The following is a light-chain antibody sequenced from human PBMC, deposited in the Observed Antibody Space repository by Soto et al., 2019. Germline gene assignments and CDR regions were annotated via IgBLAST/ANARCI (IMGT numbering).Light chain of an antibody. CDR3: QQRTGWPPLT. CDR2: DAS. V-gene: IGKV3-11*01. CDR1: QSVSSS. J-gene: IGKJ4*01. Sequence: EIVLTQSPATLSLSPGERATLSCRARQSVSSSLAWYHQKPGQAPRLLLYDASTRATGIPARFSGSGSGTDFTLTIISLESEDFAVYYCQQRTGWPPLTFGGGTRLEIK.